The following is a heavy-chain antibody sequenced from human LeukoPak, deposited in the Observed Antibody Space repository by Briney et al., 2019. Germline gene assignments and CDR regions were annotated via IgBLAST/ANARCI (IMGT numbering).Heavy chain of an antibody. J-gene: IGHJ3*02. V-gene: IGHV3-53*01. D-gene: IGHD4-17*01. CDR2: IYSGGST. CDR3: ARLRVDAFDI. CDR1: GFTVSSNY. Sequence: GGSLRLSCAASGFTVSSNYMSWVRQAPGKGLEWVSVIYSGGSTYYADSVRGRFTISRDNSKNTLYLQMNSLRAEDTAVYYCARLRVDAFDIWGQGTMVTVSS.